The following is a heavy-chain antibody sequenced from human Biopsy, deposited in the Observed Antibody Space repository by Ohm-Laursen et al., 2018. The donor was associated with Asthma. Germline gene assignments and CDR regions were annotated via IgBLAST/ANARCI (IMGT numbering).Heavy chain of an antibody. J-gene: IGHJ1*01. CDR3: ARTFRFWSPYHAEHYQL. CDR2: IKHDGSEN. Sequence: GSLRLSCTASGFTFGDYWMSWVRQVPGRGLEWVANIKHDGSENNHVDSLKGRFTISRDNAKNSLYLQMNSLRAEDTAVYYCARTFRFWSPYHAEHYQLWGQGTLVTVSS. CDR1: GFTFGDYW. V-gene: IGHV3-7*01. D-gene: IGHD3-3*01.